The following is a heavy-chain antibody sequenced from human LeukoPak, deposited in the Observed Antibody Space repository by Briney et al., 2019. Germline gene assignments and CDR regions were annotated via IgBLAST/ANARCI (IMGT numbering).Heavy chain of an antibody. D-gene: IGHD5-18*01. J-gene: IGHJ4*02. CDR3: ARGGEYSYGPTLDY. CDR1: GGSISSYH. Sequence: SETLSLTCTVSGGSISSYHWSWIRQPPGKGLEWIGYIYYSGSTNYNPSLKSRVTISVDTSKNQFSLKLSSVTAADTAVYYCARGGEYSYGPTLDYWGQGTLVTVSS. V-gene: IGHV4-59*01. CDR2: IYYSGST.